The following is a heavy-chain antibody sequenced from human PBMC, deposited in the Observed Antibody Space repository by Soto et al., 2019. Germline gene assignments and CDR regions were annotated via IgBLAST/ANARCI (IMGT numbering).Heavy chain of an antibody. Sequence: PGESLKISCKGSGYSFTSYWISWVRQMPGKGLEWMGRIDPSDSYTNYSPSFQGHVTISADKSISTAYLQWSSLKASDTAMYYCARRGYSYGLSFFYYYGRDVWGQGTPVTVSS. CDR3: ARRGYSYGLSFFYYYGRDV. J-gene: IGHJ6*02. V-gene: IGHV5-10-1*01. CDR2: IDPSDSYT. D-gene: IGHD5-18*01. CDR1: GYSFTSYW.